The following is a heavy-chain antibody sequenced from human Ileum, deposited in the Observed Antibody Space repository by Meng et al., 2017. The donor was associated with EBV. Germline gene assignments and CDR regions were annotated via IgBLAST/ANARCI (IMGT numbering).Heavy chain of an antibody. CDR3: AHSDPLEMATCFDY. CDR2: IYWDDDK. D-gene: IGHD5-24*01. V-gene: IGHV2-5*02. Sequence: QITLKELGPTLVKPTPTLTLPCTFSGFSLSTCGLSVGWIRQPPGKALEWLALIYWDDDKRYSPSLKSRLTITKDTSKNQVVLTMTNMDPVDTATYYCAHSDPLEMATCFDYWGQGTLVTVSS. CDR1: GFSLSTCGLS. J-gene: IGHJ4*02.